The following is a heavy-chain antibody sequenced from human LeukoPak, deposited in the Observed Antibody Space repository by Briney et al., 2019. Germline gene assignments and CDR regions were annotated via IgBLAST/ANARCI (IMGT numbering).Heavy chain of an antibody. Sequence: GGSLRLSCAASGFNLRNYAMNWVRQAPGKGLEWVSGMSGSGDRTDYADSVKGRFTISRDNSMNTLYLQMNSLRAEDTALYYCAKRLRDGYNSPIDYWGQGTLFTASS. CDR2: MSGSGDRT. D-gene: IGHD5-24*01. V-gene: IGHV3-23*01. J-gene: IGHJ4*02. CDR3: AKRLRDGYNSPIDY. CDR1: GFNLRNYA.